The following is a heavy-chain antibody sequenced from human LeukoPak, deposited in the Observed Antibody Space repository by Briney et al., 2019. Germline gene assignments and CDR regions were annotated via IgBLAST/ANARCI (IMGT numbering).Heavy chain of an antibody. Sequence: SVKVSCKASGGTFSSYAISWVRQAPGQGLEWMGGIIPIFGTANYAQKFQGRVTITADESTSTAYMELSSLRSEDTAVYYCARDLSSTVYYYYMDVWGKGTTVTVSS. CDR3: ARDLSSTVYYYYMDV. CDR2: IIPIFGTA. J-gene: IGHJ6*03. V-gene: IGHV1-69*13. D-gene: IGHD4-11*01. CDR1: GGTFSSYA.